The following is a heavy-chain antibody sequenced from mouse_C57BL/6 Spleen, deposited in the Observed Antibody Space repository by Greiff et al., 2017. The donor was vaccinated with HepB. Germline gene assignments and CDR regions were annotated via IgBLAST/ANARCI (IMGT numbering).Heavy chain of an antibody. V-gene: IGHV1-18*01. CDR3: ARVDYGSRYYFDY. J-gene: IGHJ2*01. CDR1: GYTFTDYN. CDR2: INPNNGGT. Sequence: VQLQQSGPELVKPGASVKIPCKASGYTFTDYNMDWVKQSHGKSLEWIGDINPNNGGTIYNQKFKGKATLTVDKSSSTAYMELRSLTSEDTAVYYCARVDYGSRYYFDYWGQGTTLTVSS. D-gene: IGHD1-1*01.